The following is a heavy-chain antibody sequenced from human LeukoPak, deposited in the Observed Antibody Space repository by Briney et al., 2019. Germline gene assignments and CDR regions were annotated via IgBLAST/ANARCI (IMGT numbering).Heavy chain of an antibody. V-gene: IGHV3-64*01. J-gene: IGHJ4*02. CDR2: ISSNGGST. CDR1: GFTFSSYA. D-gene: IGHD3-10*01. Sequence: PGGSLRLSCAASGFTFSSYAMHWVSQAPGKGLEYVSAISSNGGSTYYANSVKGRFTISRDNSKNTLYLQMGSLRAEDMAVYYCARPAYGSGSYSPPGYWGQGTLVTVSS. CDR3: ARPAYGSGSYSPPGY.